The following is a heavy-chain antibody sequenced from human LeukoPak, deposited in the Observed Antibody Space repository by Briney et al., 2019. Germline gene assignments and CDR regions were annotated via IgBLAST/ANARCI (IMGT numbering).Heavy chain of an antibody. J-gene: IGHJ4*02. CDR2: ISGSGGST. CDR3: AKDQGYGDPLQGGLHVDY. CDR1: GFTFSSYA. Sequence: GGSLRLSCAASGFTFSSYAMSWVRQAPGKGLEWVSAISGSGGSTYYADTVKGRFTISRDNSKNTLYLQMNSLRAEDTAVYYCAKDQGYGDPLQGGLHVDYWGQGTLVTVSS. V-gene: IGHV3-23*01. D-gene: IGHD4-17*01.